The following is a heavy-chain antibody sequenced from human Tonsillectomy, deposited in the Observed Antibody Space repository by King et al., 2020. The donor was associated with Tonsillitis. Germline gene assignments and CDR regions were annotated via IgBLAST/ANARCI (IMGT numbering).Heavy chain of an antibody. V-gene: IGHV3-30*02. CDR1: GFTFTRYD. CDR3: AKGEGGTLDYFDY. CDR2: IQNDGSEK. D-gene: IGHD3-16*01. Sequence: VQLVESGGGVVQAGGSLRLSCAASGFTFTRYDMHWVRQAPGKGLEWVAFIQNDGSEKYYADAVKGRFTASIDNSKNTLFLHINSLSAEDTAVYYCAKGEGGTLDYFDYWGQGTLLTVSS. J-gene: IGHJ4*02.